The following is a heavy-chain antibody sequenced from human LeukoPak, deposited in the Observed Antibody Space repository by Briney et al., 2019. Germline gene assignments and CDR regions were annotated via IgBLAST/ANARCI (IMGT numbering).Heavy chain of an antibody. V-gene: IGHV4-34*01. D-gene: IGHD6-13*01. Sequence: NPSETLSLTCAVYGGSFSGYYWSWIRQPPGKGLEWIGEINHSGSTNYNPSLKSRVTISVDTSKNQFSLKLSSVTAADTAVYYCARAGNSRCLDYWGQGTLVTVSS. CDR1: GGSFSGYY. CDR3: ARAGNSRCLDY. J-gene: IGHJ4*02. CDR2: INHSGST.